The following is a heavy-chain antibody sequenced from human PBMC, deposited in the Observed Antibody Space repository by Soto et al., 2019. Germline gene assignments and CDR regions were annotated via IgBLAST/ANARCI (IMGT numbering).Heavy chain of an antibody. Sequence: ASVKVSCKASGFSFSDYFMHWVRQAPGQGLEWMGIINPSGDSRNYAQKFQGRVTMTRDTSTSTVYMDLSSLRYEDTAVYYCARGWETVGTTTPFAYWGQGTLVTVSS. CDR1: GFSFSDYF. D-gene: IGHD1-26*01. J-gene: IGHJ4*02. CDR2: INPSGDSR. V-gene: IGHV1-46*01. CDR3: ARGWETVGTTTPFAY.